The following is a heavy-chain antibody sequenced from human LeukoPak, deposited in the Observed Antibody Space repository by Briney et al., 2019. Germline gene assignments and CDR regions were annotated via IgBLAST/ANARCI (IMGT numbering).Heavy chain of an antibody. Sequence: SETLSLTCTVSGGSISTYYWSWIRQTPGKGLEWIGFIYYSGSTNYNPSLKSRVTMSVDTSKSQFSLRLTSVTAADTAVYYCARVTYNGYQHFDYWGQGNLVTVS. J-gene: IGHJ4*02. CDR3: ARVTYNGYQHFDY. D-gene: IGHD3-10*01. CDR2: IYYSGST. CDR1: GGSISTYY. V-gene: IGHV4-59*12.